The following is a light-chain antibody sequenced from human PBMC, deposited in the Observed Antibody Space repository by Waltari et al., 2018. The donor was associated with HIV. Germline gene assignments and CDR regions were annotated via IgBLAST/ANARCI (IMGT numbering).Light chain of an antibody. V-gene: IGLV2-8*01. Sequence: QSALTQPPSAPGSPGQSVTISCPGSSAHIRGYDFVSWFQQYPGQAPNPIIYELTKPPPGVPDRFSGTKSGNTASLTVSRLQPDDEADYYCFSYAGDNMGVFGLGTRVTVL. CDR1: SAHIRGYDF. CDR3: FSYAGDNMGV. J-gene: IGLJ1*01. CDR2: ELT.